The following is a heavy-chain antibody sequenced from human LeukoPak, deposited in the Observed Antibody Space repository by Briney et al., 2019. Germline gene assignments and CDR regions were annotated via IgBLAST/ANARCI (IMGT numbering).Heavy chain of an antibody. CDR3: ARAVATPLYFDY. Sequence: GASVKVSCKASGYTFTSYYMHWVRQAPGQGLEWMGIINPSGGSTSYALKFQGRVTMTRDTSTSTVYMELSSLRSEDTAVYYCARAVATPLYFDYWGQGTLVTVSS. J-gene: IGHJ4*02. D-gene: IGHD5-12*01. CDR1: GYTFTSYY. CDR2: INPSGGST. V-gene: IGHV1-46*03.